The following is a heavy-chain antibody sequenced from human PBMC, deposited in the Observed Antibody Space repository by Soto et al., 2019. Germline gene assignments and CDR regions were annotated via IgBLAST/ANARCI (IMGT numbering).Heavy chain of an antibody. CDR1: GRIFSTYA. CDR3: ARDRDDYGSGNYYNRIDF. D-gene: IGHD3-10*01. J-gene: IGHJ4*02. Sequence: QVQLVQSGAEVKKPGSSVKVSCKASGRIFSTYAISWLRRAPGQGLEWMGGIIPIFGTPNYAQRFQGRVTITADESTSTAYMELSRLRSEDTAVYYCARDRDDYGSGNYYNRIDFWGQGTLVTVSS. CDR2: IIPIFGTP. V-gene: IGHV1-69*01.